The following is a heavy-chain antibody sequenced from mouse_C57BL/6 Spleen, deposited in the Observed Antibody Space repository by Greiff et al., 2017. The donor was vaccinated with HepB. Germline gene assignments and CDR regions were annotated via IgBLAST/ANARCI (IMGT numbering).Heavy chain of an antibody. J-gene: IGHJ2*01. CDR1: GFTFSSYG. D-gene: IGHD2-3*01. Sequence: EVKVVESGGDLVKPGGSLKLSCAASGFTFSSYGMSWVRQTPDKRLEWVATISSGGSYTYYPDSVKGRFTISRDNAKNTLYLQMSSLKSEDTAMYYCARHGDGYYVGYFDYWGQGTTLTVSS. CDR3: ARHGDGYYVGYFDY. CDR2: ISSGGSYT. V-gene: IGHV5-6*01.